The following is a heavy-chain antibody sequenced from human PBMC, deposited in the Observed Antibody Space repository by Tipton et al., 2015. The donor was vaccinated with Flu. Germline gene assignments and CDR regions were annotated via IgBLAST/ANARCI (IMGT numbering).Heavy chain of an antibody. CDR3: ARDNRYDSSGLNWFDP. Sequence: TLSLTCTVSGASISSGSYYWTWIRQPAGKGLEWIGRIYTSGTTNYNPSLKSRVTISVDTSKNQSSLKLSSVTAADTAVYYCARDNRYDSSGLNWFDPWGQGTLVTVSS. CDR1: GASISSGSYY. V-gene: IGHV4-61*02. CDR2: IYTSGTT. D-gene: IGHD3-22*01. J-gene: IGHJ5*02.